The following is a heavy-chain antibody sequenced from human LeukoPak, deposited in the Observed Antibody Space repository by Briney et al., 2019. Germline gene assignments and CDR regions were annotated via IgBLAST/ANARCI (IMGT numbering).Heavy chain of an antibody. V-gene: IGHV3-33*01. CDR1: GFTFSDYG. D-gene: IGHD3-10*01. Sequence: GGPLTLPCAASGFTFSDYGIHWVRQAPGKGLEWVAVIWSDGSNKYYADCVTVRFTISRENSKYTLYLRMNSLRVEDTAVYYCVRASGSFDYWGQGTLVTVSS. CDR2: IWSDGSNK. CDR3: VRASGSFDY. J-gene: IGHJ4*02.